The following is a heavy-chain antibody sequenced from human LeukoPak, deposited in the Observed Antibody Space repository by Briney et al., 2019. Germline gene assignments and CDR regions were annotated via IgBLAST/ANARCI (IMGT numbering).Heavy chain of an antibody. CDR1: GFTFSRYW. J-gene: IGHJ5*02. D-gene: IGHD3-16*01. CDR2: IGSDDNSV. V-gene: IGHV3-74*01. Sequence: GGSLRLSCAASGFTFSRYWMHWVRQVPGKGLVWVSRIGSDDNSVAYAESVKGRFTISRDSAKNTLHLEMNSLRAEDTAMYYCAREDYDYVWGNYDHGPRFDPWGQGTLVIVSS. CDR3: AREDYDYVWGNYDHGPRFDP.